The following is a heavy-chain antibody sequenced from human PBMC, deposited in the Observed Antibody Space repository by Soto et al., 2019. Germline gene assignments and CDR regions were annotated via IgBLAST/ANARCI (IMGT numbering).Heavy chain of an antibody. D-gene: IGHD3-10*01. Sequence: EVQLVESGGGLVKPGGSLRLSCAASGFTFSSYGMNWVRQAPGKGLEWVSSISSDSTYIYYAESVKGRFTISRDNAKNSLYLQMNSLRVEDPAVYYCAKNRGRDYWGQGTLVTVSS. CDR1: GFTFSSYG. CDR2: ISSDSTYI. V-gene: IGHV3-21*01. CDR3: AKNRGRDY. J-gene: IGHJ4*02.